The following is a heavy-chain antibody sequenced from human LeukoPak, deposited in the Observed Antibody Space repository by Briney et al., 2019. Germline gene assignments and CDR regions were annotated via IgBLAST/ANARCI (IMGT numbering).Heavy chain of an antibody. CDR3: ARRRTSGYYTY. V-gene: IGHV4-59*12. J-gene: IGHJ4*02. D-gene: IGHD3-22*01. CDR1: GGSISSYY. CDR2: IYYSGST. Sequence: SETLSLTCTVSGGSISSYYWSWIRQPPGKGLEWIGYIYYSGSTNYNPSLKSRVTISVDTSKNQFSLKLSSVTAADTAVYYCARRRTSGYYTYWGQGTLVTVSS.